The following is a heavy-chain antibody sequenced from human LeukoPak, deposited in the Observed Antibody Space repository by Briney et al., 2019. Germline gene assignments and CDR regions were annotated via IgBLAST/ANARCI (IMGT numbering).Heavy chain of an antibody. J-gene: IGHJ4*02. CDR1: GFTVSSNY. CDR2: IYSGGST. D-gene: IGHD3-22*01. Sequence: PGGSLRLSCAASGFTVSSNYMSWVRQAPGKGLEWVSVIYSGGSTYYADSVKGRFTISRDNSKNTLYLQMNSLRAEDTAVYYCAREKGDYDSSGYYYSYYFDYWGQGTLVTVSS. V-gene: IGHV3-53*01. CDR3: AREKGDYDSSGYYYSYYFDY.